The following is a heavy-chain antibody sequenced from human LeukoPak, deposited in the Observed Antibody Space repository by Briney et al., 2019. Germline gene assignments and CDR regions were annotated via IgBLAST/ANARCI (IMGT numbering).Heavy chain of an antibody. CDR3: ARTLRVAAFDY. J-gene: IGHJ4*02. CDR1: GGSISSYY. CDR2: IYYSGST. Sequence: SETLSLTCTVSGGSISSYYWSWIRQPPGKGLEWIGYIYYSGSTNYNPSLKSRVTTSVDTSKNQFSLKLSSVTAADTAVYYCARTLRVAAFDYWGQGTLVTVSS. D-gene: IGHD6-19*01. V-gene: IGHV4-59*01.